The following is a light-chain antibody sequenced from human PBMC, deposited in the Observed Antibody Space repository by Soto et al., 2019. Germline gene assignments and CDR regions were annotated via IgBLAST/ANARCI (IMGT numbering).Light chain of an antibody. Sequence: IVMTQTPLSLSVTPGQPASISCKSSQSLLQSDGNTYLYWFLQKPGQPPQLLIYAASNRFSGVPDRFSGSGSGTEFTLTISSLQPEDIATYFCQQTYHTPPITFRQGTRLEIK. CDR2: AAS. CDR3: QQTYHTPPIT. CDR1: QSLLQSDGNTY. V-gene: IGKV2D-29*01. J-gene: IGKJ5*01.